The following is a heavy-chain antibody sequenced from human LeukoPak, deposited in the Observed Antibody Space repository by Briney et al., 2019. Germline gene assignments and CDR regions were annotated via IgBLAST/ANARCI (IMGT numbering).Heavy chain of an antibody. CDR2: IYHSGGT. J-gene: IGHJ4*02. CDR3: ARGGYYYDSSGRNFDY. V-gene: IGHV4-59*01. D-gene: IGHD3-22*01. CDR1: GDSISDYY. Sequence: PSETLSLTCTVSGDSISDYYWNWIRQPPGKGLEWIGYIYHSGGTNYNPSLKSRVTMSIDTSKNQFSLKLNSVTTADTAVYYCARGGYYYDSSGRNFDYWGQGTLVTVSS.